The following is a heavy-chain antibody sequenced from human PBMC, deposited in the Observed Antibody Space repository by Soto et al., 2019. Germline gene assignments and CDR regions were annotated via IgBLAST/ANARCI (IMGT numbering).Heavy chain of an antibody. CDR3: AMVVVAATYYFDY. Sequence: ASVKVSCKASGGTFSSHTISRVRQAPGQGLEWMGRIIPILGIANYAQKFQGRVTITADKSTSTAYMELSSLRSEDTAVYYCAMVVVAATYYFDYWGQGTLVTVS. CDR2: IIPILGIA. V-gene: IGHV1-69*02. J-gene: IGHJ4*02. CDR1: GGTFSSHT. D-gene: IGHD2-15*01.